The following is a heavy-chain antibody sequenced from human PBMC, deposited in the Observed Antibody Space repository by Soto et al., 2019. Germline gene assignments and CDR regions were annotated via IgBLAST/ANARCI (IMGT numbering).Heavy chain of an antibody. CDR3: ARDRGSRSSYSSSWNYYYGMDV. Sequence: SVKVSCKASGGTFSSYAISWVRQAPGQGLEWMGGIIPIFGTANYAQKFQGRVTITADESTSTAYMELSSLRSEDTAVYYCARDRGSRSSYSSSWNYYYGMDVWGQGTTVTVSS. CDR2: IIPIFGTA. D-gene: IGHD6-13*01. V-gene: IGHV1-69*13. CDR1: GGTFSSYA. J-gene: IGHJ6*02.